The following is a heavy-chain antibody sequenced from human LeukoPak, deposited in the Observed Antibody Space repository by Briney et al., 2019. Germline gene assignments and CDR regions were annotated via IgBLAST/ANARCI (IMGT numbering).Heavy chain of an antibody. Sequence: GASVKVSCKASGGTFSSYAISWVRQAPGQGLEWMGGIIPIFGTANYAQKFQGRVTITADKSTSTAYMVLSSLRSEDTAVYYCASEYGSGSYYNAAFDIWGQGTMVTVYS. J-gene: IGHJ3*02. D-gene: IGHD3-10*01. CDR1: GGTFSSYA. CDR2: IIPIFGTA. V-gene: IGHV1-69*06. CDR3: ASEYGSGSYYNAAFDI.